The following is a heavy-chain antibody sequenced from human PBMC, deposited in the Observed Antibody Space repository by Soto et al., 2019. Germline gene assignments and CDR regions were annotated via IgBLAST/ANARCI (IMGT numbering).Heavy chain of an antibody. D-gene: IGHD3-16*01. V-gene: IGHV4-59*03. J-gene: IGHJ4*02. CDR1: GDAISNYY. Sequence: SETLSLTCSVSGDAISNYYWSWIRQTPGRGLEWIGCVHESGSTDYNPSLRGRVIISLHTSKSQFSLSLRSATAADTATYYCARWSRALIPSCFVYWGEG. CDR2: VHESGST. CDR3: ARWSRALIPSCFVY.